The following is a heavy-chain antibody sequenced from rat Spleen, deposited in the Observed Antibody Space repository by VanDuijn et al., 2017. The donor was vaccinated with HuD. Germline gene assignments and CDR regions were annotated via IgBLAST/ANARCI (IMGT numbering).Heavy chain of an antibody. V-gene: IGHV2-41*01. Sequence: QVQLKESGPGLVQPSQTLSLTCTVSGLSLTSNSVSWIRQPPGKGLEWMGVIWNTGGTRYNSALKSRLSISKDTSKSQVFLKMNSLQTEDTATYYCAREGTTGSGGYWGQGVMVTVSS. J-gene: IGHJ2*01. CDR3: AREGTTGSGGY. D-gene: IGHD5-1*01. CDR1: GLSLTSNS. CDR2: IWNTGGT.